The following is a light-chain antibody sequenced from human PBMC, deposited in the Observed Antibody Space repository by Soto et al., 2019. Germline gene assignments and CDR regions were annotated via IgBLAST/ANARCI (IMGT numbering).Light chain of an antibody. V-gene: IGKV3-20*01. Sequence: DIVLTQSPGTLSLSPGERATVSCRASQSLSSSYLAWYQQKPGQAPRRLIYHTSNRATGIPYRFSGSGSGTDFTLTINRLEPEDFAVDYCQRYGTSPPVTFGGGTKVEIK. CDR1: QSLSSSY. J-gene: IGKJ4*01. CDR2: HTS. CDR3: QRYGTSPPVT.